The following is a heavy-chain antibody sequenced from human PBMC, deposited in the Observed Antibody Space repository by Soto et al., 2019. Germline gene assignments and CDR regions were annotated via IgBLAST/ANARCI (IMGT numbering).Heavy chain of an antibody. J-gene: IGHJ4*02. V-gene: IGHV4-39*05. CDR3: ASRTNIVATIQVDY. D-gene: IGHD5-12*01. CDR1: GGSISSSSYY. Sequence: PSETPSLTFTVPGGSISSSSYYWGWIRQPPGKGLEWIGSIYYSGSTYYNPSLKSRVTISVDTSKNQFSLKLSSVTAADTAVYYCASRTNIVATIQVDYWGQGTLVTVSS. CDR2: IYYSGST.